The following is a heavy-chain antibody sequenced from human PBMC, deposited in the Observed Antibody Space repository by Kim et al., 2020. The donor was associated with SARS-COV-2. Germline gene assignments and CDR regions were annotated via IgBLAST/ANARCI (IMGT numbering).Heavy chain of an antibody. Sequence: GGSLRLSCVASGFTFSISALGWVRQAPGKGLEWVSAITGSGENTFYGDSVRGRFTISRDNAENTLFLQLNSLRAEDTALYFCAKAFSTTRSVFDLWGQGTMVTVSS. CDR1: GFTFSISA. CDR2: ITGSGENT. D-gene: IGHD1-1*01. J-gene: IGHJ3*01. CDR3: AKAFSTTRSVFDL. V-gene: IGHV3-23*01.